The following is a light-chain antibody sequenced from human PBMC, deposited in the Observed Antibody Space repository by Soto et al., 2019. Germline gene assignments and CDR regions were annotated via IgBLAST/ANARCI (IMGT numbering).Light chain of an antibody. CDR3: QQSYSTPLT. CDR1: QSTSGW. J-gene: IGKJ4*01. CDR2: AAS. V-gene: IGKV1-39*01. Sequence: IKMAQYPSTLSASVGDRVTLACRSSQSTSGWLAWYQQKPGKAPKLLIYAASSLQSGVPSRFSGSGSGTDFTLTIGSLQPEDFATYYCQQSYSTPLTFGGGTKVDIK.